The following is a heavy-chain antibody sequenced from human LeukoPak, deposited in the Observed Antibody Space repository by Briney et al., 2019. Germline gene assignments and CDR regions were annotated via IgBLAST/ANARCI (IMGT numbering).Heavy chain of an antibody. Sequence: PGGSLRLSCAASGLTFSNYAMSWVRQAPGKGLEWVSAISSSGGSTYYSDSVRGRFTISRDNSKNTLYLQMNSLRAEDTAVYYCAKDNDWSGYTNGCFDYWGQGTLVTVSS. J-gene: IGHJ4*02. CDR1: GLTFSNYA. CDR3: AKDNDWSGYTNGCFDY. V-gene: IGHV3-23*01. CDR2: ISSSGGST. D-gene: IGHD3-3*01.